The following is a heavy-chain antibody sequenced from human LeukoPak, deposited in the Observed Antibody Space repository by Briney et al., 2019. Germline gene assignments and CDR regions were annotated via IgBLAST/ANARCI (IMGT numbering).Heavy chain of an antibody. V-gene: IGHV4-34*01. CDR2: INHRGST. CDR1: GGSFSGYY. CDR3: ARHMVRGVIEKFDY. Sequence: SETLSLTCAVYGGSFSGYYWSWIRQPPGKGLEWIGEINHRGSTNYNPSLKSRVTISVDTSKNQFSLKLSSVTAADTAVYYCARHMVRGVIEKFDYWGQGTLVTVSS. J-gene: IGHJ4*02. D-gene: IGHD3-10*01.